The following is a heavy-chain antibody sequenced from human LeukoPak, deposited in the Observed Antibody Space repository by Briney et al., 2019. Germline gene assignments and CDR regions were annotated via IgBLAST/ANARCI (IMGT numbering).Heavy chain of an antibody. Sequence: SETLSLTCTVSGGSISSGGYYWSWIRQPPGKGLEWIGYIYYSGSTYYNPSLKSRVTISVDTSKNQFSLKLSSVTAADTAVYYCARRDGYNYSIDYWGQGTLVTVSS. V-gene: IGHV4-30-2*01. D-gene: IGHD5-24*01. J-gene: IGHJ4*02. CDR1: GGSISSGGYY. CDR3: ARRDGYNYSIDY. CDR2: IYYSGST.